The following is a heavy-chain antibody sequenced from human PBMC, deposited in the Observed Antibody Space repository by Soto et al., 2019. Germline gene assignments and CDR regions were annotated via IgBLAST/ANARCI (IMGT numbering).Heavy chain of an antibody. CDR2: IFYNGGT. J-gene: IGHJ4*02. V-gene: IGHV4-59*08. D-gene: IGHD6-19*01. Sequence: QVHLQGSGPGLVKPSETLSLTCTVSGGSISPYSWSWIRQPPGKGLEWIGYIFYNGGTNYNPSLKGRVTISVDTSKNQFSLRLTSVTAADTAVYYCARYHSSGFYGDYWGQGTLVTVSS. CDR1: GGSISPYS. CDR3: ARYHSSGFYGDY.